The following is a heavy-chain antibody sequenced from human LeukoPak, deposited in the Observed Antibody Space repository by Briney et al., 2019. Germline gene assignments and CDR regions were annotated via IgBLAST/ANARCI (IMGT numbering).Heavy chain of an antibody. CDR1: RGSISSRSFY. D-gene: IGHD3-22*01. Sequence: SETLSLTCTVSRGSISSRSFYWGWIRQPPGKGLEYIGSMSYSGSTHYNPSLKSRVTISVDRSKNQFSLKLSSVTAADTAVYYCARLTNSDSSGYYLDYWGQGTLVTVSS. CDR2: MSYSGST. CDR3: ARLTNSDSSGYYLDY. V-gene: IGHV4-39*01. J-gene: IGHJ4*02.